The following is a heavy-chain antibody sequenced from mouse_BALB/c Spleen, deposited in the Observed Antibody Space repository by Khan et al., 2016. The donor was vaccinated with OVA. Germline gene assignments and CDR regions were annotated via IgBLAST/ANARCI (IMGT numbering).Heavy chain of an antibody. CDR3: ARAYYRYDGYYAMDY. CDR2: IWGGGGT. J-gene: IGHJ4*01. D-gene: IGHD2-14*01. V-gene: IGHV2-6-4*01. CDR1: NFSLSRYN. Sequence: QVQLQQSAPGLVAPSQSLSITCTVSNFSLSRYNIHWVRQPPGKGLEWLGMIWGGGGTDYNSTLKIRLTISKDNSKSQVFLKMNSLQTDDTAMYYCARAYYRYDGYYAMDYWGQGTSVTVSS.